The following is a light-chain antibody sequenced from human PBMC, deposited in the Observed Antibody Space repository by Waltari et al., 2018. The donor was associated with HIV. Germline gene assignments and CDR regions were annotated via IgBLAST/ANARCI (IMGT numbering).Light chain of an antibody. CDR1: NIGSKS. Sequence: SYVLTPPPSVSVAPGKTARITCGGTNIGSKSVHWYQQTPGQAHVLVIYNESDRPSGIPERFSGSNSGNTATLTISRVEAGDEADYYCQVWDSSSDHPGVFGTGTKVTVL. J-gene: IGLJ1*01. CDR3: QVWDSSSDHPGV. CDR2: NES. V-gene: IGLV3-21*04.